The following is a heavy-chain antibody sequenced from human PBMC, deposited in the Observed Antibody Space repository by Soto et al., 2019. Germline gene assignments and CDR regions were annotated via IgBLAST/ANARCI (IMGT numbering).Heavy chain of an antibody. CDR3: ARHREGYCTNGVCYLYYYYYCMDV. V-gene: IGHV5-10-1*01. D-gene: IGHD2-8*01. Sequence: GESLKISCKGSGYSFTSYWISWVRQMPGKGLEWMGRIDPSDSYTNYSPSFQGHVTISADKSISTAYLQWSSLKASDTAMYYCARHREGYCTNGVCYLYYYYYCMDVWGQGTTVTVSS. CDR1: GYSFTSYW. J-gene: IGHJ6*02. CDR2: IDPSDSYT.